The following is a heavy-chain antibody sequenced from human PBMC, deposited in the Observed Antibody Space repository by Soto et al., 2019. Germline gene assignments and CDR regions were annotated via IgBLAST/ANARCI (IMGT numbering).Heavy chain of an antibody. Sequence: QVQLVQSGAEVKKPGSSVKVSCKASGGTFSSYTISWVRQAPGQGLEWMGRIIPILGIANYAQKFQGRVTITADKATSTADMELGNLRAEDTAVYYCARDTVSYDYVWGSYRHDAFDIWGQGTMVTVSS. CDR1: GGTFSSYT. CDR2: IIPILGIA. J-gene: IGHJ3*02. V-gene: IGHV1-69*08. CDR3: ARDTVSYDYVWGSYRHDAFDI. D-gene: IGHD3-16*02.